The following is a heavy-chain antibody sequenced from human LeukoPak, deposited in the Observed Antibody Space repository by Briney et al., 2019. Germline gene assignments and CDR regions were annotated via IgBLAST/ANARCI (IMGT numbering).Heavy chain of an antibody. Sequence: GGSLRLSCAASGFTFSSYGMHWVRQAPGKGLEWVAVISYDGSNKYYADSVKGRFTISRDNSKNTLYLQMNSLRAEDTAVYYCAKETNYSSGWARYFDLWGRGTLVTVSS. J-gene: IGHJ2*01. CDR2: ISYDGSNK. V-gene: IGHV3-30*18. CDR1: GFTFSSYG. D-gene: IGHD6-19*01. CDR3: AKETNYSSGWARYFDL.